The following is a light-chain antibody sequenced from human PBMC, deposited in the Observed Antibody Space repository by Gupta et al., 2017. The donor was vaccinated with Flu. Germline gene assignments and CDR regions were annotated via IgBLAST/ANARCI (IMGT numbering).Light chain of an antibody. V-gene: IGLV3-21*02. Sequence: SYVLTQPPSVSVAPGQTARVTCGGNNIGSKSVHWYQQKPGQAPVLVVYDDSDRPSGIPERFSGSNSENTASLTISRVEAGDEADFYCQVWDSSSDHVVFGGGTKLTVL. CDR3: QVWDSSSDHVV. CDR2: DDS. J-gene: IGLJ2*01. CDR1: NIGSKS.